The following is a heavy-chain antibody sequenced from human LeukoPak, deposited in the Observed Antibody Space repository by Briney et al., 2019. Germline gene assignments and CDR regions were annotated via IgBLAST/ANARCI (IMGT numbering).Heavy chain of an antibody. CDR3: ASFQLVPL. J-gene: IGHJ4*02. CDR2: ISGSSTI. Sequence: GGSLRLSCAASGFTFSSYSMNWVRQAPGKGLEWVSYISGSSTIYYADSVKGRFTISRDNAKNSLYLQMNSLRAEDTAVYYCASFQLVPLWGQGTLVTVSS. D-gene: IGHD6-6*01. V-gene: IGHV3-48*01. CDR1: GFTFSSYS.